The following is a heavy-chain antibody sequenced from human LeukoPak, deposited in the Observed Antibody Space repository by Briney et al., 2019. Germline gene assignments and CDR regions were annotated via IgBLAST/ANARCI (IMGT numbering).Heavy chain of an antibody. CDR2: ISGSGDNT. V-gene: IGHV3-23*01. CDR3: VRCYDILTGYYDYGMDV. Sequence: PGGSLRLSCAASGFTFSSYAMSWVRQAPGKGLEWVSGISGSGDNTYYADSVKGRFTISRDNSKNTLYLQMNSLRAEDTAVYYCVRCYDILTGYYDYGMDVWGQGTTVTVSS. CDR1: GFTFSSYA. J-gene: IGHJ6*02. D-gene: IGHD3-9*01.